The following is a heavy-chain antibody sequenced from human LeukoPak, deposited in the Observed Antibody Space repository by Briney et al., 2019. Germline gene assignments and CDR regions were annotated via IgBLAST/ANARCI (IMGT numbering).Heavy chain of an antibody. V-gene: IGHV3-11*01. J-gene: IGHJ5*02. CDR2: ISSSGSTI. CDR1: GFTFSDYY. Sequence: GGSLRLSCAASGFTFSDYYMSWIRQAPGKGLEWVSYISSSGSTIYYADSVKGRFTISRGNAKNSLYLQMNSLRAEDTAVYYCARDIVPAARGENWFDPWGQGTLVTVSS. D-gene: IGHD2-2*01. CDR3: ARDIVPAARGENWFDP.